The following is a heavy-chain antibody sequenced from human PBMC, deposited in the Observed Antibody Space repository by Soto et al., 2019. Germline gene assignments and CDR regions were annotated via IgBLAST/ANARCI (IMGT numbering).Heavy chain of an antibody. J-gene: IGHJ4*02. Sequence: QLQLQESGSGLVKPSQTLSLTCAVSGGSISSGGYSWSWIRQPPGKGLEWIGYIYHSGSTYYNPSLKSRVTISVDRSKKQFSLKLSSVTAADTAVYYCARDGDYDSSGSLDYWGQGTLVTVSS. CDR3: ARDGDYDSSGSLDY. V-gene: IGHV4-30-2*01. D-gene: IGHD3-22*01. CDR1: GGSISSGGYS. CDR2: IYHSGST.